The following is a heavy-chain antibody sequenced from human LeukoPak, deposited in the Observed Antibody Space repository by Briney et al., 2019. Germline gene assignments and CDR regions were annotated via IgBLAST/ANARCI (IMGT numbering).Heavy chain of an antibody. Sequence: ASVKVPCKTSGYRFITFGINWVRQAPGQGLEWMGWINPYNGNRYYAKKFQGRLNMTTDTSTSTVYLELQTLTSDDTAIYYCATDLSLAGPVNLDFWVQGTLVTVSS. CDR2: INPYNGNR. D-gene: IGHD6-19*01. J-gene: IGHJ4*02. CDR1: GYRFITFG. CDR3: ATDLSLAGPVNLDF. V-gene: IGHV1-18*01.